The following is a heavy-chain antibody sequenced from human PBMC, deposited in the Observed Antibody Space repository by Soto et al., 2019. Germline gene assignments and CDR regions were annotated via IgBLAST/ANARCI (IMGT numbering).Heavy chain of an antibody. J-gene: IGHJ6*02. V-gene: IGHV4-31*03. Sequence: QVQLQESGPGLVKPSQTLSLTCTVSGGSISSGGYYWSGIRQHPGKGLKWIGYIYYSGSTYYNPSPKSRVTISVDTSKNQLSLKLRSVTAADTAVYYCARVCGGDCDHGMDDWGQGTTVTVSS. D-gene: IGHD2-21*02. CDR3: ARVCGGDCDHGMDD. CDR1: GGSISSGGYY. CDR2: IYYSGST.